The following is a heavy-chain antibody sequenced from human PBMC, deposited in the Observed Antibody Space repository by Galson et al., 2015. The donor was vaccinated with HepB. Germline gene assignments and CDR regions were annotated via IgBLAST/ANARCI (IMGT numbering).Heavy chain of an antibody. D-gene: IGHD6-19*01. CDR2: ISGSGGST. V-gene: IGHV3-23*01. CDR1: GFTFSSYA. CDR3: AKVEGEEYRGIGYSSGWYPKNYYYYYGMDV. Sequence: SLRLSCAASGFTFSSYAMSWVRQAPGKGLEWVSAISGSGGSTYYADSVKGRFTISRDNSKNTLYLQMNSLRAEDTAVYYCAKVEGEEYRGIGYSSGWYPKNYYYYYGMDVWGQGTTVTVSS. J-gene: IGHJ6*02.